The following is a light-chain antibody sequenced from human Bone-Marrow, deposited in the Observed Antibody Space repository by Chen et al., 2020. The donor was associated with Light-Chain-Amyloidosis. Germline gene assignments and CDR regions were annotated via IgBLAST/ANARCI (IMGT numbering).Light chain of an antibody. CDR3: QAWDSSTVI. V-gene: IGLV3-1*01. CDR1: KLGDRY. J-gene: IGLJ2*01. CDR2: EDK. Sequence: SYELTQPPSVSVSPGQTASITCSGDKLGDRYTYWYQLKSGQSPVLVIYEDKKRPSGIPERFSGSNSGNTATLTISGTQPMDEADYYCQAWDSSTVIFGGGTKLTVL.